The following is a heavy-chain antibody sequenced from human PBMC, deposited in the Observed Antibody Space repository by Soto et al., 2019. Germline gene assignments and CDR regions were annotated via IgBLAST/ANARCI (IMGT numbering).Heavy chain of an antibody. CDR2: IYHSGST. V-gene: IGHV4-30-2*01. Sequence: SETLSLTCAVSGGSISSGGYSWSWIRQPPGKGLEWIGYIYHSGSTYYNPSLKSRVTISVDRSKNQFSLKLSSVTAADTAVYYCARDLRNSGAYWGQGTLVTVSS. CDR1: GGSISSGGYS. D-gene: IGHD3-10*01. J-gene: IGHJ4*02. CDR3: ARDLRNSGAY.